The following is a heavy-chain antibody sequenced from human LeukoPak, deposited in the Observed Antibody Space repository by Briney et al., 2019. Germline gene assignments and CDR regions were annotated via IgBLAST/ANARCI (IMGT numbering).Heavy chain of an antibody. V-gene: IGHV3-23*01. CDR3: AKDVTVVTPGFDY. Sequence: GGSLTLSCAASGFTFSNYAMSWVRQAPGKGLEWVSAISGSGGSTYYADSVKGRFTISRDNSKNTLYLQMNSLRAEDTAVYYCAKDVTVVTPGFDYWGQGTLVTVSS. J-gene: IGHJ4*02. CDR2: ISGSGGST. CDR1: GFTFSNYA. D-gene: IGHD4-23*01.